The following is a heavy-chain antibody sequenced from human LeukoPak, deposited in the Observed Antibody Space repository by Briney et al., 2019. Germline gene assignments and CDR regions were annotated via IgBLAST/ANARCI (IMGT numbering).Heavy chain of an antibody. V-gene: IGHV4-59*08. CDR1: GGSISSYY. J-gene: IGHJ4*02. D-gene: IGHD2/OR15-2a*01. CDR2: ISDIGSI. Sequence: SETLSLACTVSGGSISSYYWSWIRQPPGKGLEWIAYISDIGSINYNPSLKSRVTISLDTSKNQFSLKLSSVTAADTAVYYCAGHHPRNTVDFWGQGTLSPSPQ. CDR3: AGHHPRNTVDF.